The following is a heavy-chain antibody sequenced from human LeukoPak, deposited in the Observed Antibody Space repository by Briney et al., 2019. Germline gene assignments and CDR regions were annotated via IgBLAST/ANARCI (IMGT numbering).Heavy chain of an antibody. V-gene: IGHV4-39*07. CDR3: ARARGITMIVSDAFDI. D-gene: IGHD3-22*01. Sequence: SETLSLTCTVSGGSISSSSYYWGWIRQPPGKGLEWIGRIYYSGSTYYNPSLKSRVTISVDTSKNQFSLKLSSVTAADTAVYYCARARGITMIVSDAFDIWGQGTMVTVSS. CDR2: IYYSGST. J-gene: IGHJ3*02. CDR1: GGSISSSSYY.